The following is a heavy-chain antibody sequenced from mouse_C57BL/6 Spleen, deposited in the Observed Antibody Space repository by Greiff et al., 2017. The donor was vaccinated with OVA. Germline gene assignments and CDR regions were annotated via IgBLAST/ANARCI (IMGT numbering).Heavy chain of an antibody. V-gene: IGHV5-6*01. J-gene: IGHJ2*01. D-gene: IGHD1-1*01. Sequence: EVNLVESGGDLVKPGGSLKLSCAASGFTFSSYGMSWVRQTPDKRLEWVATISSGGSYTYYPDSVKGRFTISRDNAKNTLYLQMSSLKSEDTAMYYCARQEITTVGVDYWGQGTTLTVSS. CDR2: ISSGGSYT. CDR3: ARQEITTVGVDY. CDR1: GFTFSSYG.